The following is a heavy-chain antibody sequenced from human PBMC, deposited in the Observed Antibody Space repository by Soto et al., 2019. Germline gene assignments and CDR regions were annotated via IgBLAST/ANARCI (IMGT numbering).Heavy chain of an antibody. V-gene: IGHV4-4*07. Sequence: KPSETLSLTCTVSGGSISSYYCSWIRQPAGKGLEWIGRIYTSGSTNYNPSLKSRVTMSVDTSKNQFSLKLSSVTAADTAVYYCASETVHYYDSSGPLSGHDAFDIWGQGTMVT. CDR2: IYTSGST. J-gene: IGHJ3*02. D-gene: IGHD3-22*01. CDR3: ASETVHYYDSSGPLSGHDAFDI. CDR1: GGSISSYY.